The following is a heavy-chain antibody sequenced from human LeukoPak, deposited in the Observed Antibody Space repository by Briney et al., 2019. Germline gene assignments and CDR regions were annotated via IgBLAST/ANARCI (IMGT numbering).Heavy chain of an antibody. V-gene: IGHV4-59*08. J-gene: IGHJ5*02. CDR3: ARSIVVVPAAMDWFDP. Sequence: PSETLSLTYTVSGGSMSSYYWSWIRQPPGKGLEWIGYIYYSGSTNYNPSLKSRVTISVDMSKNQFSLELSSVTAADTAVYYCARSIVVVPAAMDWFDPWGQGTLVTVSS. CDR2: IYYSGST. CDR1: GGSMSSYY. D-gene: IGHD2-2*01.